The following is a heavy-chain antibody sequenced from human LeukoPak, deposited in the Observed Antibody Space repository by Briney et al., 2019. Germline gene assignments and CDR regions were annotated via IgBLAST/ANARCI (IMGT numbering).Heavy chain of an antibody. J-gene: IGHJ4*02. Sequence: SSETLSLTCTVSGGSISSSSYYWGWIRQPPGKGLEWIGSIYYSGSTYYNPSLKSRVTISVDTSKNQFSLKLSSVTAADTAVYYCARHPFSIDARDYWGQGTLVTVSS. CDR3: ARHPFSIDARDY. D-gene: IGHD3-3*02. V-gene: IGHV4-39*01. CDR2: IYYSGST. CDR1: GGSISSSSYY.